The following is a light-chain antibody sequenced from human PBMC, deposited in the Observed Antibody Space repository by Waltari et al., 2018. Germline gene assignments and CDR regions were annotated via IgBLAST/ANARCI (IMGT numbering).Light chain of an antibody. J-gene: IGLJ2*01. CDR1: TSNIGSYP. CDR3: AAWDDDVNGPV. V-gene: IGLV1-44*01. CDR2: SHN. Sequence: QSVLTQAPSASGTPGQRVTISCSGSTSNIGSYPVNWYQQLPGTAPKLLIYSHNQRPSGVPGRFSGSKSGTSASLAISGLQSEDEADYYCAAWDDDVNGPVFGGGTKLTVL.